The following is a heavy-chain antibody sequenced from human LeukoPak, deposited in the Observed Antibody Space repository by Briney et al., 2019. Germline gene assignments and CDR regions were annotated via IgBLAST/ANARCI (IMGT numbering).Heavy chain of an antibody. D-gene: IGHD3-10*01. J-gene: IGHJ4*02. Sequence: PSETLSLTCTVSGGPIRSYFWSWIRQCPGKGLEFIGFISFTGSANYNPSLKSRVRISLEASRSQFSLRPSSVTAADTAVYYCATARVMYGSEYWGQGTLVTVSS. CDR2: ISFTGSA. V-gene: IGHV4-59*01. CDR3: ATARVMYGSEY. CDR1: GGPIRSYF.